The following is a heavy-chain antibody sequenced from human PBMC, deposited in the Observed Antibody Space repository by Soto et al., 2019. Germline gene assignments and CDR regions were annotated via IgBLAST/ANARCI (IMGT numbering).Heavy chain of an antibody. CDR3: ARIYDILTAGFDI. CDR2: MNPNSGNT. Sequence: ASVKVSCKASGYTFTSYDINWVRQATGQGLEWMGWMNPNSGNTGYAQKFQGRVTMTGNTSISTAYMELSSLRSEDTAVYYCARIYDILTAGFDIWGQGTMVTVS. V-gene: IGHV1-8*01. J-gene: IGHJ3*02. D-gene: IGHD3-9*01. CDR1: GYTFTSYD.